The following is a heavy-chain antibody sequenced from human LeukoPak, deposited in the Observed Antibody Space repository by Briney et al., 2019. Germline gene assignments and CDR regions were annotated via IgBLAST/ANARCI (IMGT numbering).Heavy chain of an antibody. J-gene: IGHJ6*02. CDR2: IWYDGSNK. CDR1: GFTFSSYG. V-gene: IGHV3-33*01. D-gene: IGHD3-10*01. CDR3: ARDYYGSGSYYNLLAFPRYYYYGMDV. Sequence: PGGSLRLSCAASGFTFSSYGMHWVRQAPGKGLEWVAVIWYDGSNKYYADSVKGRFTISRDNSKNTLYLQMNSLRAEDTAVYYCARDYYGSGSYYNLLAFPRYYYYGMDVWGQGTTVTVSS.